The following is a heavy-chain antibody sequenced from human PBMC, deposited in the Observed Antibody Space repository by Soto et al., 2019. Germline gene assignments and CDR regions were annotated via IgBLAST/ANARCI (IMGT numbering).Heavy chain of an antibody. J-gene: IGHJ4*02. CDR2: INSDSSTI. D-gene: IGHD4-17*01. Sequence: PGGSLRLSCAASGFSFSNFWMHWVRQDPRKGLEWVSRINSDSSTITYADSVKGRFTISRDNAKNSLYLQMNSLRDEDTAVYYCARDCYGDYIFDYWGQGTPVTVSS. CDR3: ARDCYGDYIFDY. V-gene: IGHV3-48*02. CDR1: GFSFSNFW.